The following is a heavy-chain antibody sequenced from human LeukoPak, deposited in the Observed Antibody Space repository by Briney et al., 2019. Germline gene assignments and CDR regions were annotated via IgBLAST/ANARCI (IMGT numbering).Heavy chain of an antibody. CDR2: IYSDGST. J-gene: IGHJ4*02. Sequence: GGSLRLSCAASGFTVSINYMSWVRQAPGKGLEWVSVIYSDGSTYYADSVKGRFTISRDNSKNTLYLQMNSLRAEDTAVYYCARGPRRDGYNREIDYWGQGTLVTVSS. CDR1: GFTVSINY. CDR3: ARGPRRDGYNREIDY. D-gene: IGHD5-24*01. V-gene: IGHV3-53*05.